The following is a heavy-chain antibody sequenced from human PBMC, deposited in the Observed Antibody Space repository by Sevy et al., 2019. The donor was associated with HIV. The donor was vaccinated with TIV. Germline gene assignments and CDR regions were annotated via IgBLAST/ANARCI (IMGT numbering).Heavy chain of an antibody. V-gene: IGHV4-38-2*02. CDR2: IYDGGST. D-gene: IGHD3-10*01. J-gene: IGHJ4*02. CDR3: ARDYYGSGSYYEFVY. CDR1: GFSISSDYY. Sequence: SETLSLTCTFSGFSISSDYYWGWIRQPPGKGLEWIGSIYDGGSTYYNPSLKSRVTISIDTSKNQFSLKLSSVTAADTAVYYCARDYYGSGSYYEFVYWGQGTLVTVSS.